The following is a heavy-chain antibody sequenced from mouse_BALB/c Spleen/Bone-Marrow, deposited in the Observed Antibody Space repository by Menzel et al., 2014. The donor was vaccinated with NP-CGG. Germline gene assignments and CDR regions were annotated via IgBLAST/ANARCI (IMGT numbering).Heavy chain of an antibody. Sequence: VQLQQSGAELVKPGASVKLSCTASGFNIKDTYMYWVKQRPEQGLEWIGRIGPANGNTKYDPKFQGKATITADTSSNTAYLQLSSLTSEDTAVYYCARYRYYGSSYAMDYWGQGTSVTVSS. V-gene: IGHV14-3*02. CDR1: GFNIKDTY. D-gene: IGHD1-1*01. J-gene: IGHJ4*01. CDR3: ARYRYYGSSYAMDY. CDR2: IGPANGNT.